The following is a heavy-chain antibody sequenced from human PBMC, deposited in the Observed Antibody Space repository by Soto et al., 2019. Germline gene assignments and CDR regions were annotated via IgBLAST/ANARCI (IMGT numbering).Heavy chain of an antibody. CDR2: IYHSGST. V-gene: IGHV4-30-2*01. CDR3: AGSAYYYDSSGYYPSW. D-gene: IGHD3-22*01. CDR1: GVSISGSNYS. J-gene: IGHJ4*02. Sequence: ASETLSLTCTVSGVSISGSNYSWSWIRQPPGKGLEWIGYIYHSGSTYYNPSLKSRVTISVDRSKNQFSLKLSSVTAADTAVYYCAGSAYYYDSSGYYPSWWGQGTLVTVSS.